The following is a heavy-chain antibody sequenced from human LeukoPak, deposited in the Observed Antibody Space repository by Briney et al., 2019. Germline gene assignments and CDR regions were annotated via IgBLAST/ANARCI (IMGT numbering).Heavy chain of an antibody. D-gene: IGHD3-22*01. CDR1: GFTFSDYY. J-gene: IGHJ4*02. Sequence: GGSLRLSCPASGFTFSDYYMSWIRQAPGKGLEWVSYISSSGSTIYYADSVKGRFTISRDNAKKSLYLQMTSRRAEDPAVYYCAAEDSSGYYEPVDYWGQRTLVTVSS. CDR3: AAEDSSGYYEPVDY. V-gene: IGHV3-11*01. CDR2: ISSSGSTI.